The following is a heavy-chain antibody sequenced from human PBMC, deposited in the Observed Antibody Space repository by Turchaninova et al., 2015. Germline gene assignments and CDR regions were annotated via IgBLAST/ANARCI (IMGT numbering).Heavy chain of an antibody. CDR2: INHSGST. V-gene: IGHV4-34*01. J-gene: IGHJ4*02. CDR3: ASTPRYGFDY. D-gene: IGHD1-1*01. CDR1: GGSFSGYY. Sequence: QVQLQQWGAGLLKPSETLSPTCAVFGGSFSGYYWSWIRQPPGKGLEWIGEINHSGSTNYNPSLKSRVTISVDTSKNQFSLKLSSVTAADTAVYYCASTPRYGFDYWGQGTLVTVSS.